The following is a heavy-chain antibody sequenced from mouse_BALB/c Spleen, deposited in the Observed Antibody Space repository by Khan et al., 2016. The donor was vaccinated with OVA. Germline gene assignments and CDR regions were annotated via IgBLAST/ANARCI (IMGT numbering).Heavy chain of an antibody. CDR3: AIETYYGSSHYAMDY. D-gene: IGHD1-1*01. Sequence: DLVKPGASVKLSCKASGYTFTSYWINWIKQRPGQGLEWIGRISPGSGTPYYNEMFKGKATLTVDISSNTAYIQLSSLSSEDSAVYFCAIETYYGSSHYAMDYWGQGTSVTVSS. CDR1: GYTFTSYW. J-gene: IGHJ4*01. CDR2: ISPGSGTP. V-gene: IGHV1S41*01.